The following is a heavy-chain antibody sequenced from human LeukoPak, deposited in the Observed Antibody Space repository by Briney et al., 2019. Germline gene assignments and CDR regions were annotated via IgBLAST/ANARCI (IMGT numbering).Heavy chain of an antibody. CDR2: ISSSSSYI. D-gene: IGHD6-13*01. V-gene: IGHV3-21*01. J-gene: IGHJ4*02. CDR1: GFTSSSYS. CDR3: ARGGAAAGFDY. Sequence: GGSLRLSCAASGFTSSSYSMNWVRQAPGKGLEWVSSISSSSSYIYYADSVKGRFTISRDNAKNSLYLQMNSLRAEDTAVYYCARGGAAAGFDYWGQGTLVTVSS.